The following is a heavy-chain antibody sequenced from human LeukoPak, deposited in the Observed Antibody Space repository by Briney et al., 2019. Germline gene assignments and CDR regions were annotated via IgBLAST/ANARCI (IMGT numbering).Heavy chain of an antibody. D-gene: IGHD6-13*01. CDR3: ARDGRIAAAGTDFDY. V-gene: IGHV1-2*02. Sequence: ASVKVSCKASGYTFTSYYMHWVRQAPGQGLEWMGIINPNSGGTDYAQRFQGRVTMTRDTSISTAYMELSSLRSDDTAVYYCARDGRIAAAGTDFDYWGQGTLVTVSS. J-gene: IGHJ4*02. CDR2: INPNSGGT. CDR1: GYTFTSYY.